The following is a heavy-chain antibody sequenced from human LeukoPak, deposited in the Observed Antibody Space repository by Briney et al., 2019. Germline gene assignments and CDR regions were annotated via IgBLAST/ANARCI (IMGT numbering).Heavy chain of an antibody. CDR1: GDSVSSNSAV. Sequence: SQTLSLTCAISGDSVSSNSAVWNWIRQSPSRGLEWLGRTYYRSKWYNDYTVSVKTRIIIKPDTSKNQFSLQVNSVTPEDTAVYYCARGYGRGMDVWGQGTTVTVS. V-gene: IGHV6-1*01. CDR3: ARGYGRGMDV. CDR2: TYYRSKWYN. J-gene: IGHJ6*02. D-gene: IGHD1-26*01.